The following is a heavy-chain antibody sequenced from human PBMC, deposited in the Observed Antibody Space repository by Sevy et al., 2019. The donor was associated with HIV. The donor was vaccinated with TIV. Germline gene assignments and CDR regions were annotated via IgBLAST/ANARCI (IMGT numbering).Heavy chain of an antibody. CDR1: GFTFSSYA. V-gene: IGHV3-23*01. Sequence: GGSLRLSCAASGFTFSSYAMSWVRQAPGKGLEWVSAISGSGGSTYYADSVKGRFPISRDNSKNTLYLQMNSLGAEDTAVYYCAKGGGYSYGYANWFDPWGQGTLVTVSS. J-gene: IGHJ5*02. D-gene: IGHD5-18*01. CDR3: AKGGGYSYGYANWFDP. CDR2: ISGSGGST.